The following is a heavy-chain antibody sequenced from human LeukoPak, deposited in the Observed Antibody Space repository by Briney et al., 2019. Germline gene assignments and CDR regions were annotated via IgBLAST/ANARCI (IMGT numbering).Heavy chain of an antibody. CDR3: ASCEQDV. D-gene: IGHD1/OR15-1a*01. CDR1: GGSFSGYY. J-gene: IGHJ6*04. V-gene: IGHV4-34*01. Sequence: PSETLSLTCAVYGGSFSGYYWSWIRQPPGKGPEWIGEINHSGSTNYNPSLKSRVTISVDTSKYQFSLKLSSVPAADTAVYYCASCEQDVWGKGTTVTVSS. CDR2: INHSGST.